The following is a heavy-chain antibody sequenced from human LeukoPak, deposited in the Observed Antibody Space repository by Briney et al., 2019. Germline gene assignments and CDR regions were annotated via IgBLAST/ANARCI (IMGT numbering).Heavy chain of an antibody. CDR3: ARDPSPSSDTVGDYYYYYMDV. CDR2: INPSGGST. J-gene: IGHJ6*03. V-gene: IGHV1-46*01. Sequence: ASVKVSCKASGYTFTSYYMHWVRQAPGQGLEWMGIINPSGGSTSYARKFQGRVTMTRDMSTSTVYMELSSLRSEDTAVYYCARDPSPSSDTVGDYYYYYMDVWGKGTTVTVSS. D-gene: IGHD4-23*01. CDR1: GYTFTSYY.